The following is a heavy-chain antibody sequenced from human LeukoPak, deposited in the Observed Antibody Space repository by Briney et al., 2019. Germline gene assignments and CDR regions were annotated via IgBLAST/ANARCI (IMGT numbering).Heavy chain of an antibody. V-gene: IGHV3-30*18. CDR3: AKDRDYGDYLSIDY. CDR1: GFTFSSYG. D-gene: IGHD4-17*01. CDR2: ISYDGSNK. J-gene: IGHJ4*02. Sequence: AGGSLRLSCAASGFTFSSYGMHWVRQAPGKGLEWVAVISYDGSNKYYADSVKGRFTISRDNSKNTLYLQMNSLRAEDTAVYYCAKDRDYGDYLSIDYWGQGTLVTVSS.